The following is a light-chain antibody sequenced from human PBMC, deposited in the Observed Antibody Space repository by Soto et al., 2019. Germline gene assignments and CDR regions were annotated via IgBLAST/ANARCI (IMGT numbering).Light chain of an antibody. J-gene: IGLJ7*01. Sequence: SYELTQPSSVSVSPGQTARITCSGDVLAKKYARWFQQKPGQAPVLVIYKDSERPSGIPERFSGSSSGTTVTLTISGAQVEEEADYYCYSAADNNQVFGGGTQLTVL. V-gene: IGLV3-27*01. CDR3: YSAADNNQV. CDR2: KDS. CDR1: VLAKKY.